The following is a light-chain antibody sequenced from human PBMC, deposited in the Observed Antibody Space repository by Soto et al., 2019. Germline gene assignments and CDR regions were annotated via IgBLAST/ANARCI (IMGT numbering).Light chain of an antibody. CDR3: QQFSSYPLT. J-gene: IGKJ4*01. Sequence: EIVLTPSPGTLSLSPVERATLSCRASQSVSSSYLAWYQQKPGQAPRLLIYGASSRATGIPDRFSGGGSGTDFILTISRLEPEDFAVYYCQQFSSYPLTFGGGTKVDIK. CDR1: QSVSSSY. CDR2: GAS. V-gene: IGKV3-20*01.